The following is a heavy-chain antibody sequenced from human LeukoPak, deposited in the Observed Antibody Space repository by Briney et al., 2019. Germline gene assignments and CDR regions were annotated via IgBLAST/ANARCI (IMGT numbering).Heavy chain of an antibody. J-gene: IGHJ4*02. V-gene: IGHV3-64*01. D-gene: IGHD1-1*01. CDR2: ISSNGGST. Sequence: GGSLRLSCAASGFTFSSYAMHWVRQAPGKGLEYVSAISSNGGSTYYANSVKGRFTISRDNAKNSVYLQMNSLRAEDTAVYYCARGVWNDEGLDSWGQGTLVIVSS. CDR3: ARGVWNDEGLDS. CDR1: GFTFSSYA.